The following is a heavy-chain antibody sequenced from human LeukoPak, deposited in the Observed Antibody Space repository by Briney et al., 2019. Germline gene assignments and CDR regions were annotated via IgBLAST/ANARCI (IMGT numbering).Heavy chain of an antibody. D-gene: IGHD3-10*01. CDR2: IYYSGST. V-gene: IGHV4-39*01. CDR3: ASLLLWFGELSESYNWFDP. Sequence: PSETLSLTCTVSGGSISSSSYYWGWIRQPPGKGLEWIGSIYYSGSTYYSPSLKSRVTISVDTSKNQFSLKLSSVTAADTAVYYCASLLLWFGELSESYNWFDPWGQGTLVTVSS. J-gene: IGHJ5*02. CDR1: GGSISSSSYY.